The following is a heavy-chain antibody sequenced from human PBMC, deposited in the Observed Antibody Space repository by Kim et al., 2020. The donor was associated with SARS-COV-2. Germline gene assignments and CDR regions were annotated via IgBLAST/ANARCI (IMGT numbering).Heavy chain of an antibody. CDR3: AGGDYY. D-gene: IGHD4-17*01. J-gene: IGHJ4*02. V-gene: IGHV3-21*01. Sequence: SNSSYLYYTESVKVRVTLSRDNAKNSLYLQMNSRRAEDTAVYYCAGGDYYWGQGTLVTVSS. CDR2: SNSSYL.